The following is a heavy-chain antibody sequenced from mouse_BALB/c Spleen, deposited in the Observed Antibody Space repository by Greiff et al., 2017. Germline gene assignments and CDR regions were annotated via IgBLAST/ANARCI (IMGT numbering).Heavy chain of an antibody. CDR1: GDSITSGY. J-gene: IGHJ1*01. V-gene: IGHV3-8*02. CDR2: ISYSGST. CDR3: ARYRHLALWYFDV. Sequence: EVKLVESGPRLVKPSQTLSLTCSVTGDSITSGYWNWIRKFPGNKLEYMGYISYSGSTYYNPSLKSRISITRDTSKNQYYLQLNSVTTEDTATYYCARYRHLALWYFDVWGAGTTVTVSS. D-gene: IGHD6-1*01.